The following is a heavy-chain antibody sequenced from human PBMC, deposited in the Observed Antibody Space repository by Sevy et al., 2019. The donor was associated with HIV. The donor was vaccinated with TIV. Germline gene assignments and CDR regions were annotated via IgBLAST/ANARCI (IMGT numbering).Heavy chain of an antibody. V-gene: IGHV1-46*01. D-gene: IGHD3-22*01. CDR3: ARVEAYYYDSSGFYPRGYFDF. CDR1: GYTFTHSY. J-gene: IGHJ4*02. CDR2: INPSGGNT. Sequence: ASVKVSCKASGYTFTHSYMHWVRQAPGQWLEWMGIINPSGGNTEYAQKFQGRVTMTRDTSTSTVYMELSSLRSEDTAVYFCARVEAYYYDSSGFYPRGYFDFWGQGTLVTVSS.